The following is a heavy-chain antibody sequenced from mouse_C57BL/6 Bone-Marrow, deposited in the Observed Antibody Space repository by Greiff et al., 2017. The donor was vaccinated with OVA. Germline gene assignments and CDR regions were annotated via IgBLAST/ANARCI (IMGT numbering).Heavy chain of an antibody. J-gene: IGHJ4*01. Sequence: QVQLKESGPGLVAPSQSLSITCTVSGFSLTSYGVHWVRQPPGKGLEWLVVIWSDGSTTYNSALKSRLSISKDNSKSQGFLKMNSLQTDDTAMYYCARHYYGSSFQMDYWGQGTSVTVSS. CDR1: GFSLTSYG. V-gene: IGHV2-6-1*01. CDR2: IWSDGST. CDR3: ARHYYGSSFQMDY. D-gene: IGHD1-1*01.